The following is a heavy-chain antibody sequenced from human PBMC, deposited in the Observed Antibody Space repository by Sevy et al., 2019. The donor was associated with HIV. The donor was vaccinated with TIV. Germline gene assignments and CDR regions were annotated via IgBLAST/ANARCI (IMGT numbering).Heavy chain of an antibody. CDR2: IRYDGSNK. V-gene: IGHV3-30*02. J-gene: IGHJ6*02. CDR3: AKDYYYGMDV. Sequence: GGSLRLSCAASGFTFSSYGMHWVRQAPGKGLEWVAFIRYDGSNKYYADSVKGRFTISRDNSKNTLYLKMNSLRAEDTAVYYCAKDYYYGMDVWGQGTTVTVSS. CDR1: GFTFSSYG.